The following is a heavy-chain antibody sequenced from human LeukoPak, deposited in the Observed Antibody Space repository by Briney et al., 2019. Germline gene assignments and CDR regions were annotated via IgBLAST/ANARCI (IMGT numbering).Heavy chain of an antibody. V-gene: IGHV3-30*18. D-gene: IGHD6-19*01. CDR1: GFTFSSYG. Sequence: GRSLRLSCAASGFTFSSYGMHWVRQAPGKGLEWVAVISYDGSNKYYADSVKGRFTISRDNSKNTLYLQMNSLRAEDTAVYYCAKVDSGRWYGYYYYGMDVWGQGATVTVSS. CDR2: ISYDGSNK. CDR3: AKVDSGRWYGYYYYGMDV. J-gene: IGHJ6*02.